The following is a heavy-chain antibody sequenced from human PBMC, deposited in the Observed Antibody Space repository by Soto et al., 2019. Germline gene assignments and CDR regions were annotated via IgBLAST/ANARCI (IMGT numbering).Heavy chain of an antibody. J-gene: IGHJ6*02. CDR2: IIPIFGTA. V-gene: IGHV1-69*13. CDR3: ARDYSYDSSVYHTYYTGMDF. D-gene: IGHD3-22*01. CDR1: GGTFSSYA. Sequence: ASVKVSCKASGGTFSSYAISWVRQAPGQGLEWMGGIIPIFGTANYAQKFQGRVTITADESTSTAYMELSSLRSEDTAVYYCARDYSYDSSVYHTYYTGMDFGAQGPTV.